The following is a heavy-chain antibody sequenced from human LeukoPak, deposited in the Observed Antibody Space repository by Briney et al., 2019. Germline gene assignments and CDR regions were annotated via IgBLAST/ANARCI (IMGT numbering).Heavy chain of an antibody. CDR1: GGSISSSSYY. CDR3: ARDYYGSGSLFY. V-gene: IGHV4-61*01. Sequence: SETLSLTCTVSGGSISSSSYYWSWIRQPPGKGLEWIGYIYYSGSTNYNPSLKSRVTISVDTSKNQFSLKLSSVTAADTAVYYCARDYYGSGSLFYWGQGTLVTVSS. J-gene: IGHJ4*02. D-gene: IGHD3-10*01. CDR2: IYYSGST.